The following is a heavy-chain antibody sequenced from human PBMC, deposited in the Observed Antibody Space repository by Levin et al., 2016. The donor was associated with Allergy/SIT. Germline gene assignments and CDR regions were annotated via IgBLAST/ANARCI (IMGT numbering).Heavy chain of an antibody. Sequence: WIRQPPGKGLEWIGYIYYSGSTYYNPSLKSRVTISVDTSKNQFSLKLSSVTAADTAVYYCARAFTEYKLYNWFDPWGQGTLVTVSS. V-gene: IGHV4-30-4*01. CDR3: ARAFTEYKLYNWFDP. J-gene: IGHJ5*02. D-gene: IGHD1-1*01. CDR2: IYYSGST.